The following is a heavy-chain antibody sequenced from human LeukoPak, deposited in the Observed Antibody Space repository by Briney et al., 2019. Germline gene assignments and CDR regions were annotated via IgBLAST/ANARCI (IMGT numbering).Heavy chain of an antibody. J-gene: IGHJ4*02. CDR2: IHPTEGG. V-gene: IGHV4-34*01. D-gene: IGHD5-24*01. Sequence: PSETLSLTCAVFGGSFSGYYLTWIRQSPGKGLEWVGEIHPTEGGHYNPSLESRVTMSVDTSKTQFSLRMNSVTAAGTAAYFCARGTDAYKIGNIWGQGSLVTVSS. CDR1: GGSFSGYY. CDR3: ARGTDAYKIGNI.